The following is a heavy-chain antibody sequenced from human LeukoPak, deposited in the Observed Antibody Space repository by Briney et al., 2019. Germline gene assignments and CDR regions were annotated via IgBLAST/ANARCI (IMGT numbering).Heavy chain of an antibody. D-gene: IGHD3-10*01. V-gene: IGHV4-34*01. CDR2: INHSGST. CDR1: GGSFSGYY. J-gene: IGHJ5*02. CDR3: ARGKAHITMVRGVIGWFDP. Sequence: PSETLSLTCAVYGGSFSGYYWSWIRQPPGKGLEWIGEINHSGSTNYNPPLKSRVTISVDTSKNQFSLKLSSVTAADTAVYYCARGKAHITMVRGVIGWFDPWGQGTLVTVSS.